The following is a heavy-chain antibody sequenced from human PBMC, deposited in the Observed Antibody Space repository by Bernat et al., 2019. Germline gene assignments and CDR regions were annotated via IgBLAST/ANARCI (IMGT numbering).Heavy chain of an antibody. CDR1: GFTFSNYW. V-gene: IGHV3-74*01. CDR3: AREGSDTTDHWLDP. J-gene: IGHJ5*02. CDR2: ISSDGSTT. Sequence: EVQLVESGGGFVQPGGSLRLSCAASGFTFSNYWMHWVRQAPGKGLVWVSRISSDGSTTSYADSVEGRFTISRDNAKNTLVLQMNSLSAEGTAVYFCAREGSDTTDHWLDPWGQGTLVTVSS. D-gene: IGHD5-18*01.